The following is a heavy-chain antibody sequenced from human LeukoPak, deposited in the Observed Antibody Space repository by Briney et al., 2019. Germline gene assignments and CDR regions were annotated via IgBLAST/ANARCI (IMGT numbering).Heavy chain of an antibody. Sequence: SETLSLTCAVYDGSSSGYYWSWLRQPPRKGLEWIGEINHSGSTNYNPSLKSRVTISVDTSKNQFSLKLSSVTAADTAVYYCARYSGYYLSYFDYWGQGTLVTVS. CDR3: ARYSGYYLSYFDY. CDR2: INHSGST. CDR1: DGSSSGYY. V-gene: IGHV4-34*01. D-gene: IGHD3-22*01. J-gene: IGHJ4*02.